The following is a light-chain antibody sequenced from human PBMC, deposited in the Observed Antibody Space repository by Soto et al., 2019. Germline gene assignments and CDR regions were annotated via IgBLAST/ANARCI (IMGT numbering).Light chain of an antibody. Sequence: QSVLTQLPSVSGAPGQRVTISCTGSSSNIGAGYDVHWYQQLPGTAPKLLIYGNSNRPSGVPDRFSGSKSGTSASLAITGLQAEDEADYYCQSYDSSLSALFGGGTK. CDR3: QSYDSSLSAL. CDR1: SSNIGAGYD. CDR2: GNS. V-gene: IGLV1-40*01. J-gene: IGLJ3*02.